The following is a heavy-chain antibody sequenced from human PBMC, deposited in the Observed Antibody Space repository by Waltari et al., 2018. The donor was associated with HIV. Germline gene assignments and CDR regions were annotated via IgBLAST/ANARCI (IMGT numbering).Heavy chain of an antibody. CDR3: GRESEWLYSAFIDL. Sequence: EVQLLQSEGGRVRRGGHLRLSFGASGFLLSAYCGTWVRQAPGEGLEWVASIKEDGSETHYVESVKGRFTISRDDANKSVHLDMTNMGASDTAVYFRGRESEWLYSAFIDLWGGGTLVTVSS. D-gene: IGHD5-12*01. V-gene: IGHV3-7*01. CDR2: IKEDGSET. J-gene: IGHJ4*02. CDR1: GFLLSAYC.